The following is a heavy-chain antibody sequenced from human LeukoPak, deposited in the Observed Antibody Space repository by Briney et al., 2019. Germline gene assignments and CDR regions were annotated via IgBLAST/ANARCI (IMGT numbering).Heavy chain of an antibody. CDR1: GYTFTDFG. J-gene: IGHJ5*02. CDR3: ARDLPVICRSTHCQKDEDWFDP. V-gene: IGHV1-18*04. CDR2: ISGLNGDT. Sequence: ASVKVSCKASGYTFTDFGISWVRQAPGQGLDWMGWISGLNGDTKYAQNFQGRVSMATDTSTSTVYMEMRSLTSDDTGVYYCARDLPVICRSTHCQKDEDWFDPWGQGTLVVVSS. D-gene: IGHD2-2*01.